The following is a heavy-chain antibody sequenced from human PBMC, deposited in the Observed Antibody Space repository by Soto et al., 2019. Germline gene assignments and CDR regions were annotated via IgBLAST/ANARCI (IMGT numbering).Heavy chain of an antibody. J-gene: IGHJ6*02. CDR2: IYYSGST. CDR1: GGSISSGGYY. D-gene: IGHD3-22*01. V-gene: IGHV4-31*03. Sequence: SETLSLTCTVSGGSISSGGYYWSWIRQHPGKGLEWIGYIYYSGSTYYNPSLKSRVTISVDTSKNQFSLKLSSVTAADTAVYYCARTSMTAYYYYGMDVWGQRTTVTVSS. CDR3: ARTSMTAYYYYGMDV.